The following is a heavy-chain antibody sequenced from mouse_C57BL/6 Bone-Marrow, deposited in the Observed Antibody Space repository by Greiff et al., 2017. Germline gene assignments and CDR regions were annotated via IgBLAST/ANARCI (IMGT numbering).Heavy chain of an antibody. CDR2: IRNNANGYTT. Sequence: EVKLVESGGGLVQPGGSLSLSCAASGFTFTDYYMSWVRQPPGKALEWLGFIRNNANGYTTEYSASVKGRFTITRDNSQSLHYLQMNALRAEDSATYCGASPVRGGWYFDVWGTGTTVTVSS. CDR3: ASPVRGGWYFDV. CDR1: GFTFTDYY. J-gene: IGHJ1*03. V-gene: IGHV7-3*01.